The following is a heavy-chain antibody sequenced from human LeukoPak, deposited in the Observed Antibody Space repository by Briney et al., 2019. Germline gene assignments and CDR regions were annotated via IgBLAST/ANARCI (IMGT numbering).Heavy chain of an antibody. V-gene: IGHV4-59*01. CDR2: IYYRGST. Sequence: SETLSLTCTVSGGSISSYYWSWIRQPPGKGLEWIGYIYYRGSTNYNPSLKSRVTMSVDTSKNQFSLKLSSVTAADTAVYYCARGTYCGGDCYSLSLYYFDYWGQGTLVTVSS. CDR3: ARGTYCGGDCYSLSLYYFDY. CDR1: GGSISSYY. D-gene: IGHD2-21*02. J-gene: IGHJ4*02.